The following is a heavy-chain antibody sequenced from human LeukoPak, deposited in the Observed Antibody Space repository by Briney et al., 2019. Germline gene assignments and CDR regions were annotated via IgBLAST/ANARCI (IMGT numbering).Heavy chain of an antibody. D-gene: IGHD3-3*01. CDR3: ARGRYFFDY. V-gene: IGHV3-7*05. CDR1: GFTFSNYW. J-gene: IGHJ4*02. Sequence: GGSLRLSCAAPGFTFSNYWMSWVRQAPGKGLEWVANINQDGSETYYVDSVKGRFTISRDNAKNSLYLQMDSLRAEDTAVYYCARGRYFFDYWGQGTLVTVSS. CDR2: INQDGSET.